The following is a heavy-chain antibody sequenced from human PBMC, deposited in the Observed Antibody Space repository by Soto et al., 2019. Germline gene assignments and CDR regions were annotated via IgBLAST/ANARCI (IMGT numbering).Heavy chain of an antibody. Sequence: GASVKVSCKASGYTFTSYAMHWVRQAPGQRLEWMGWINAGNGNTKYSQKFQGRVTITRDTSAGTAYMELSSLRSEDTAVYYCARWDCSGGSCYPDYYFAYWGQGTLVTVSS. CDR3: ARWDCSGGSCYPDYYFAY. V-gene: IGHV1-3*01. J-gene: IGHJ4*02. CDR1: GYTFTSYA. CDR2: INAGNGNT. D-gene: IGHD2-15*01.